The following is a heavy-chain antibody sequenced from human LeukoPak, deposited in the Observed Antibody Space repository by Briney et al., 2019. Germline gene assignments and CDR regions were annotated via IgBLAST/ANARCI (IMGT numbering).Heavy chain of an antibody. D-gene: IGHD2-15*01. V-gene: IGHV3-21*01. CDR1: GLTFSNAW. J-gene: IGHJ4*02. CDR2: ISSGSGHI. Sequence: GGSLRLSCAASGLTFSNAWMSWVRQAPGKGLEWVSFISSGSGHIYYADSLQGRFTISRDNAKNSLYLQMNSLRAEDTAIYYCARVFSGSDYWGQGTPVTVSS. CDR3: ARVFSGSDY.